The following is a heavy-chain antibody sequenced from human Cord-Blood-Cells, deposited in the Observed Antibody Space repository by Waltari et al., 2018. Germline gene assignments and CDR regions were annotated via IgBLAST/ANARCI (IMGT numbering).Heavy chain of an antibody. CDR1: GYTFTGYY. J-gene: IGHJ3*02. CDR2: INPSSGGT. CDR3: ARDGSGRTTMVRGEDAFDI. Sequence: QVQLVQSGAEVKKPGASVKVSCKASGYTFTGYYMHWVRQAPGQGLEWMGWINPSSGGTNYAQKFQGWVTMTRDTSISTAYMELSRLRSDDTAVYYCARDGSGRTTMVRGEDAFDIWGQGTMVTVSS. V-gene: IGHV1-2*04. D-gene: IGHD3-10*01.